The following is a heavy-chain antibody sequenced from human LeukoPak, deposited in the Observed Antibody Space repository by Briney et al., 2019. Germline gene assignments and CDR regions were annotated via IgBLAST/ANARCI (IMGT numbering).Heavy chain of an antibody. CDR2: IKQDGSDK. D-gene: IGHD2-2*01. V-gene: IGHV3-7*01. Sequence: PGGSLRLSCAASGFTFSSYAMSWVRQAPGKGPEWVANIKQDGSDKYYADSVKGRFTVSRDNAKNSLYLQMNSLRAEDTAVYYCTSLRTAVPHAGEAYDIWGQGTLVTVSS. CDR1: GFTFSSYA. J-gene: IGHJ3*02. CDR3: TSLRTAVPHAGEAYDI.